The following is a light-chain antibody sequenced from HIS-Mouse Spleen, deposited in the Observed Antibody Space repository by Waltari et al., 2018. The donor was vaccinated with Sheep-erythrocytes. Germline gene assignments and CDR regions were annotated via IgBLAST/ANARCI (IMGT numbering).Light chain of an antibody. CDR3: NSRDSSGNHWV. J-gene: IGLJ3*02. CDR1: SLRSYY. CDR2: GKN. Sequence: SSELTQDPAVSVALGQTVRITCQGDSLRSYYASWYQEKPGQAPVLVIEGKNNRPSGIPKRVSGSSSENTASLTIAGGQADAEADYCCNSRDSSGNHWVFGGGTKLTVL. V-gene: IGLV3-19*01.